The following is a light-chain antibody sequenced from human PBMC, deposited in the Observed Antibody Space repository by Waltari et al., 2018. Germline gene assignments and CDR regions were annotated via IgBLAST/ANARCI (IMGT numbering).Light chain of an antibody. CDR1: TADIGFYGY. Sequence: QSALTQPASVSGSPGQSITLSCTGTTADIGFYGYVSWYQQHPGKPPKLIIYEVGHRQPGISNRFSGSKSANAASLTICGLQADDEAVYYCSSYTRVDTLIFGGGTKLTVL. V-gene: IGLV2-14*01. CDR3: SSYTRVDTLI. J-gene: IGLJ2*01. CDR2: EVG.